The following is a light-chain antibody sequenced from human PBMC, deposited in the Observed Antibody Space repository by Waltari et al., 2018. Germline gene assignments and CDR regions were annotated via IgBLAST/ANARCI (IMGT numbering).Light chain of an antibody. J-gene: IGLJ2*01. Sequence: SYELTQPPSLSVSPGQTARIACPGNDLPKENFYWFQKKPGQAPVLVIYRVTGRTSGIPERFSGSRSGTTVTLTMSGVQAEDEADYYCQSADSSGSYVQFGGGTKLTVL. CDR3: QSADSSGSYVQ. CDR2: RVT. V-gene: IGLV3-25*03. CDR1: DLPKEN.